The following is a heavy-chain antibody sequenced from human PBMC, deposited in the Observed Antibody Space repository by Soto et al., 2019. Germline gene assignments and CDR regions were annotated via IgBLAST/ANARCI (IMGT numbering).Heavy chain of an antibody. CDR2: IHYSGNT. CDR3: ARDVDADFRTDFDY. D-gene: IGHD4-17*01. V-gene: IGHV4-59*01. CDR1: SGSISSYY. Sequence: SETLSLTCTVSSGSISSYYWNWIRQPPGKGLEWIGSIHYSGNTNYSPSLKSRVTISVDTSKKQFSLKLTSVTAEDTALYYCARDVDADFRTDFDYWGRGTLVTVSS. J-gene: IGHJ4*02.